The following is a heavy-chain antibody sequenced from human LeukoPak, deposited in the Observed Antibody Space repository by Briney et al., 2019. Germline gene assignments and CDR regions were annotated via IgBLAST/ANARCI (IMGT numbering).Heavy chain of an antibody. CDR2: ISSSGSII. CDR1: GFIFSSYS. Sequence: GSLRLSCAASGFIFSSYSMNWVRQAPGKGLEWVSYISSSGSIIYYADSVKGRFTISRDNARNSLLLQMNSLRDEDTAVYYCASRDVGVATYRIDYWGRGTLVTVSS. J-gene: IGHJ4*02. V-gene: IGHV3-48*02. CDR3: ASRDVGVATYRIDY. D-gene: IGHD5-12*01.